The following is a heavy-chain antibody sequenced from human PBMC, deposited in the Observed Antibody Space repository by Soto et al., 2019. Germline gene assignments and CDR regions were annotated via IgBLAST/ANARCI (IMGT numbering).Heavy chain of an antibody. V-gene: IGHV4-34*01. CDR2: INHSGST. Sequence: SETLSLTCAVYGGSFSCYFCIWIRQPPGKGLEWIGEINHSGSTNYNPSLKSRITINPDTSRNQFSLHLYSVTPEDTAVYYCTGITWFRGMDVWGQGTTVTVSS. J-gene: IGHJ6*02. CDR1: GGSFSCYF. CDR3: TGITWFRGMDV. D-gene: IGHD3-10*01.